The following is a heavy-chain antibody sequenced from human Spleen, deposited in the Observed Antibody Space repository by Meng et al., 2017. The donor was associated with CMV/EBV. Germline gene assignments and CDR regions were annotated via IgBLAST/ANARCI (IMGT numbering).Heavy chain of an antibody. J-gene: IGHJ3*02. D-gene: IGHD3-22*01. Sequence: ASVKVSCKASGYTFTSYGISWVRQAPGQGLEWMGWISAYNGNTNYAQKLQGRVTMTTDTSTSTAYMELSSLRSEDTAVYYCAREEYYYDSSGYQPAFDIWGQGTMVTVS. CDR1: GYTFTSYG. V-gene: IGHV1-18*01. CDR3: AREEYYYDSSGYQPAFDI. CDR2: ISAYNGNT.